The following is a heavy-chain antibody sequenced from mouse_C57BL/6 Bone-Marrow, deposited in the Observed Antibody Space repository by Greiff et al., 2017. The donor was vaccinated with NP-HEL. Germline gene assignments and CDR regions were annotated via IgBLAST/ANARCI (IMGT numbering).Heavy chain of an antibody. CDR3: AREGYYGSSPYWYFDV. D-gene: IGHD1-1*01. V-gene: IGHV1-69*01. CDR2: IDPSDSYT. J-gene: IGHJ1*03. CDR1: GYTFTSYW. Sequence: QVQLQQPGAELVMPGASVKLSCKASGYTFTSYWMHWVKQRPGPGLEWIGEIDPSDSYTNYNQKFKGKSTLTVDKSSSTAYMQLSSLTSEDSAVYYCAREGYYGSSPYWYFDVWGTGTTVTVSS.